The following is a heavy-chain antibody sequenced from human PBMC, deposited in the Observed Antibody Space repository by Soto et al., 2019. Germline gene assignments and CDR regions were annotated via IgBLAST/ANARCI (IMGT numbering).Heavy chain of an antibody. J-gene: IGHJ3*02. CDR2: ISYDGSNK. Sequence: QVQLVESGGGVVQPGRSLRLSCAASGFTFSRYAMHWVRQAPGKGLEWVTVISYDGSNKSYADSVKGRFTISRDNSKNTLYLQMNSLRAEDTAVYYCARELIVAACISSAFDIWGQGTRVTVSS. CDR1: GFTFSRYA. V-gene: IGHV3-30-3*01. CDR3: ARELIVAACISSAFDI. D-gene: IGHD6-13*01.